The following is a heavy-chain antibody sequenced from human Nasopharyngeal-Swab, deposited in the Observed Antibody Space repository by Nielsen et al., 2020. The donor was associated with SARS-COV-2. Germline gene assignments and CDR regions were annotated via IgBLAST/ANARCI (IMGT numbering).Heavy chain of an antibody. CDR1: GYTFTSYA. V-gene: IGHV1-3*01. CDR3: AKGLAAAGTDYYYYMDV. J-gene: IGHJ6*03. CDR2: INAGNGNT. D-gene: IGHD6-13*01. Sequence: ASVKVSCEASGYTFTSYAMHWVRQAPGQRLEWMGWINAGNGNTKYSQKFQGRVTITRDTSASTAYMELSSLRSEDTAVYYCAKGLAAAGTDYYYYMDVWGKGTTVTVSS.